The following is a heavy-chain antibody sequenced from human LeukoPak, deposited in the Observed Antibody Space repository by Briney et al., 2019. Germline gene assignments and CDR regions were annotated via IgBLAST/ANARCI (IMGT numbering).Heavy chain of an antibody. J-gene: IGHJ4*02. CDR3: AREGYYGSGSPPSLYFDY. Sequence: GGSLRLSCAASGLTFRNYVIHWVRQAPGKGLEWVAVTSSDLNVKLYADSVKGRFTISRDNSRSTLYLQMNSLRPEDTAIYYCAREGYYGSGSPPSLYFDYWGQGTLVTVSS. CDR2: TSSDLNVK. D-gene: IGHD3-10*01. V-gene: IGHV3-30-3*01. CDR1: GLTFRNYV.